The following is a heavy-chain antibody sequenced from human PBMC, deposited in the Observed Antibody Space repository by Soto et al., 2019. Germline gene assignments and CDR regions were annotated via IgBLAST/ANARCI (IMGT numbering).Heavy chain of an antibody. V-gene: IGHV1-18*04. J-gene: IGHJ4*02. CDR1: GYSFATYG. CDR2: ISAHNGDT. Sequence: QVQQVQSGAEVKKPGASVKVSCKASGYSFATYGFSWVRQAPGPGLECVGWISAHNGDTHYSQKFQGRVTLTTDTSTNTGYMVLRSLTSDDTAVYFCATEPIYYNDGSGYYPLGHWGQGTLVTVSS. CDR3: ATEPIYYNDGSGYYPLGH. D-gene: IGHD3-22*01.